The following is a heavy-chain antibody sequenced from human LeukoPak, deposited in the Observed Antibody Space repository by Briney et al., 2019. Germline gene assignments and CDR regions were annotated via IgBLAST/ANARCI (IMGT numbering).Heavy chain of an antibody. V-gene: IGHV1-46*01. CDR1: GYTFTSYY. J-gene: IGHJ5*02. CDR3: ARSSSGWENWFDP. Sequence: ASVKVSCKASGYTFTSYYMHWVRQAPGQGLEWMGIINPSGGSTSYAQKFQGRVTMTRDMSTSTVYMELSSLRSENTAVYYCARSSSGWENWFDPWGQGTLVTVSS. CDR2: INPSGGST. D-gene: IGHD6-19*01.